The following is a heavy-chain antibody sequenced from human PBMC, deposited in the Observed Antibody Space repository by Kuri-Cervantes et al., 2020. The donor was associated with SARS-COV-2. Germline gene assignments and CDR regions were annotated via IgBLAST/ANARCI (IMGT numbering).Heavy chain of an antibody. CDR2: VRGKANNYAT. CDR1: GFTFSSYW. Sequence: GESLKISCAASGFTFSSYWMSWVRQGSGKGLEWVGRVRGKANNYATAYAASVKGRFTISRGDSKNTAYLQMNSLKTEDTAVYYCTALIDYWGQGALVTVSS. V-gene: IGHV3-73*01. CDR3: TALIDY. J-gene: IGHJ4*02.